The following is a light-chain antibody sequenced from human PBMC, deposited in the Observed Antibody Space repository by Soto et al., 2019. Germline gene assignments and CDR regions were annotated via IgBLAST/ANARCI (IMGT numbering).Light chain of an antibody. Sequence: IVMTQSPATLSVSPGERATLSCRASQSVNSNLAWYQQKPGQAPRLLIFGASTRATGFPARFSGSGSGTQFPLTISSLQSEDSAVYSCLQYNNWPYTFGQGTKLEIQ. J-gene: IGKJ2*01. CDR3: LQYNNWPYT. V-gene: IGKV3-15*01. CDR1: QSVNSN. CDR2: GAS.